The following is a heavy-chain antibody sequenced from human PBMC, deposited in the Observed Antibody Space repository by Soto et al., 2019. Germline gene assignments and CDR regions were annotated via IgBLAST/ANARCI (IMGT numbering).Heavy chain of an antibody. D-gene: IGHD2-15*01. Sequence: ASVKVSCKASGYTFTSYAMHWVRQAPGQRLEWMGWINAGNGNTKYSQKFQGRVTITRDTSASTAYMELSSLRSEDTAVYYCAGSLAAYGMDVWGQGTTVNVSS. J-gene: IGHJ6*02. CDR2: INAGNGNT. V-gene: IGHV1-3*01. CDR3: AGSLAAYGMDV. CDR1: GYTFTSYA.